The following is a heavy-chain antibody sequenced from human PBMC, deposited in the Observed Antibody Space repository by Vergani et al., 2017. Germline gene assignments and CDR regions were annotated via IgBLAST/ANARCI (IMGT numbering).Heavy chain of an antibody. J-gene: IGHJ6*02. CDR3: ARMLSYYYYGMDV. Sequence: QVQLQESGPGLVKPSETLSLTCTVSGYSISSGYYWGWNRQPPGKGLEWIGSIYHSGSTYYNPSLKSRVTISVDTSKHQFSLKLSSVTAADTAVYYCARMLSYYYYGMDVWGQGTTVTVSS. V-gene: IGHV4-38-2*02. D-gene: IGHD3-10*02. CDR1: GYSISSGYY. CDR2: IYHSGST.